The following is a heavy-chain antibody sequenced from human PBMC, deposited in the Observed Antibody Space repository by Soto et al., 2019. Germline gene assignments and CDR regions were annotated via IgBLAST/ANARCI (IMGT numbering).Heavy chain of an antibody. J-gene: IGHJ4*02. CDR2: INAGNGNT. D-gene: IGHD6-13*01. Sequence: QVQLVQSGAEVKKPGASVKVSCKASGYTFTSYAMHWVRQAPGQRLEWMGWINAGNGNTKYSQKFQGRVTITRDTSASTAYMELSSLRSEDTAVYYCARSRSYSSSWYGFDYWGQGTLVTVSS. V-gene: IGHV1-3*01. CDR1: GYTFTSYA. CDR3: ARSRSYSSSWYGFDY.